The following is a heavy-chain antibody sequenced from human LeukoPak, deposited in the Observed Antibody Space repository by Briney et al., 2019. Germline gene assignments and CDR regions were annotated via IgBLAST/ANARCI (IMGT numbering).Heavy chain of an antibody. Sequence: PGGSLRLSCAASGFTFSSYWMSWVRQAPGKGLEWVANIKQDGSEKYYVDSVKGRFTISRDNAKNSLYLQMNSLRAEDTAVYYSARALWFGELSWFDYWGQGTLVTVSS. D-gene: IGHD3-10*01. V-gene: IGHV3-7*01. CDR3: ARALWFGELSWFDY. CDR2: IKQDGSEK. CDR1: GFTFSSYW. J-gene: IGHJ4*02.